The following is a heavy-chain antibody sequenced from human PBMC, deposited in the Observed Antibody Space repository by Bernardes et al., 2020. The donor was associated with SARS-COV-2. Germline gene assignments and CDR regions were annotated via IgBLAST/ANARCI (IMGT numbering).Heavy chain of an antibody. CDR1: GSTFNSYA. CDR2: ISYDGKTQ. J-gene: IGHJ4*02. CDR3: AKDLAWKGLAHSFDY. V-gene: IGHV3-30*18. D-gene: IGHD3-16*01. Sequence: GGSLRLSCAASGSTFNSYAVHWVRQAPGKGLAWVAVISYDGKTQYYVDSVKGRFTISRDNSKNTLYLQMNSLRVEDTAVYFCAKDLAWKGLAHSFDYWGQGVLVTVSS.